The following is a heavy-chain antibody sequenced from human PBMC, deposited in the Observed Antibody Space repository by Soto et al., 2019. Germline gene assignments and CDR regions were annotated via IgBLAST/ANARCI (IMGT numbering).Heavy chain of an antibody. V-gene: IGHV1-2*04. CDR3: ARDRGSLLQNSSSWGPYYYYYGMDV. CDR2: IKPNSGGT. J-gene: IGHJ6*02. Sequence: GASVKVSCKASGYTFTGYYMHWVRQAPGQGLEWMGWIKPNSGGTNYAQKFQGWVTMTRDTSISTAYIELSRLRSDDTAVYYCARDRGSLLQNSSSWGPYYYYYGMDVWGQGTTVTVSS. CDR1: GYTFTGYY. D-gene: IGHD6-13*01.